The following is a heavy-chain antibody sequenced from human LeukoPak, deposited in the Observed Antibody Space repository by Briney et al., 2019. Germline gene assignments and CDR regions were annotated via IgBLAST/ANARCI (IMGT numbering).Heavy chain of an antibody. V-gene: IGHV1-18*01. CDR2: ISAYNGNT. CDR3: ARGASRPNN. D-gene: IGHD5/OR15-5a*01. Sequence: ASVKVSCKASGYTFTSYGISWVRQAPGQGLEWMGRISAYNGNTVYAQNLQGRVTMTRDTSTTTAYLELRSLRFDDTAVYYCARGASRPNNWGQGTLVTVSS. CDR1: GYTFTSYG. J-gene: IGHJ4*02.